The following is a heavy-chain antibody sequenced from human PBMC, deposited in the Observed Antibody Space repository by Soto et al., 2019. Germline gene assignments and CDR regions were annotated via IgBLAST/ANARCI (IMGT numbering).Heavy chain of an antibody. D-gene: IGHD6-19*01. CDR2: IDIAGSTT. V-gene: IGHV3-74*01. CDR1: GFTFSSYW. CDR3: ARDQTVAGPITFDY. Sequence: GGSLRLSCAASGFTFSSYWMHWVRQTPGKGLVWVSRIDIAGSTTTYADSVKGRFTISRDNAKNTLYLQMNSLRAEDTAVYYCARDQTVAGPITFDYCGQGTLVTVSS. J-gene: IGHJ4*02.